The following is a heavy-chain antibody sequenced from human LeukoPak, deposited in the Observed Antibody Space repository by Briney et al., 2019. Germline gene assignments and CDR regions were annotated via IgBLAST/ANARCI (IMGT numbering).Heavy chain of an antibody. J-gene: IGHJ5*01. Sequence: PGGSLRLSCAASGFTFSSYSMNWVRQAPGKGLEWISYIGYNTNIVYYADSVKGRFTISRDNAKNSLYLQMNSLRAEDTAVYYCARDIAHCSADICYNIRFDSWGQGALVTVSS. D-gene: IGHD2-15*01. CDR1: GFTFSSYS. V-gene: IGHV3-48*04. CDR2: IGYNTNIV. CDR3: ARDIAHCSADICYNIRFDS.